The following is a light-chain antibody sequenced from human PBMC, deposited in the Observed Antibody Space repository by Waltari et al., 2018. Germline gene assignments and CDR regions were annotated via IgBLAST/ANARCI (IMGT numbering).Light chain of an antibody. J-gene: IGLJ3*02. Sequence: QSALTQPASVSASPGQSITISCTGTSSAVGSYNLVSWYQHHPGKAPKLMIYEGTKRPSGVSNRFSGSKSGNTASLTISGLQADDEADYYCCSYAGSSTSYWVFGGGTKLTVL. CDR2: EGT. CDR3: CSYAGSSTSYWV. V-gene: IGLV2-23*01. CDR1: SSAVGSYNL.